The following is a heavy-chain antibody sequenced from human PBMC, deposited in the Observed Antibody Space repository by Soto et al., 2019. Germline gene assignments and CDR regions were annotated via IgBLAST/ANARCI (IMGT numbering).Heavy chain of an antibody. D-gene: IGHD6-13*01. CDR2: INPKSGVT. J-gene: IGHJ4*02. V-gene: IGHV1-2*02. CDR3: ARGPKQTPRHSNSWFVPDY. CDR1: GYTFPDYY. Sequence: QLHLVQSGAEVKKPGASVRVSCKASGYTFPDYYIHWVRQAPGQGLELMGWINPKSGVTNSAQKLQARITMTRDTSITTAYLELSSLRSDDTAVYYCARGPKQTPRHSNSWFVPDYWGQGSLVTVSS.